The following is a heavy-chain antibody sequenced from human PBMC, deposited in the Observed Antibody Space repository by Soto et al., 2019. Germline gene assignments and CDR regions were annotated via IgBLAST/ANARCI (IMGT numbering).Heavy chain of an antibody. D-gene: IGHD3-16*02. CDR3: AKDRSFIYGMDV. CDR1: GFIFSSYG. Sequence: QVQLVESGGGVVQPGRSLRLSCAASGFIFSSYGMHWGRQAPGKGLEWVATISYDGSNKYYADSVKGRFTISRDNSKNTLYLQMNSPRADDTGVYYCAKDRSFIYGMDVWGQGTTVTVSS. CDR2: ISYDGSNK. J-gene: IGHJ6*02. V-gene: IGHV3-30*18.